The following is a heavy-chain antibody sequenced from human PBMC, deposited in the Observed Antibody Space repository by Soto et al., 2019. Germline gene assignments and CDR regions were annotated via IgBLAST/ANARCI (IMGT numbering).Heavy chain of an antibody. CDR3: ARHIYPQLYWFDP. D-gene: IGHD3-10*01. J-gene: IGHJ5*02. CDR2: IYYSGST. V-gene: IGHV4-59*08. Sequence: SETLSLTCTVSGGSISSYYWSWIRQPPGKGLEWIGYIYYSGSTNYNPSLKSRVTISVDTSKNQFSLKLSSVTAADTAVYYCARHIYPQLYWFDPWGQGTLVTVSS. CDR1: GGSISSYY.